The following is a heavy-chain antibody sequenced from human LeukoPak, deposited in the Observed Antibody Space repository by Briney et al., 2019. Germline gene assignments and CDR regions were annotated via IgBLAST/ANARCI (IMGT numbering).Heavy chain of an antibody. Sequence: GGSLRLSCAASGFTFSSNYMSWVRQAPGKGLEWVSVIYSGGSTYYADSVKGRFTISRDNSKNTLYLQMNSLRAEDTAVYYCARAYDSSGYYPFDYWGQGTLATVSS. V-gene: IGHV3-53*01. CDR2: IYSGGST. CDR3: ARAYDSSGYYPFDY. J-gene: IGHJ4*02. D-gene: IGHD3-22*01. CDR1: GFTFSSNY.